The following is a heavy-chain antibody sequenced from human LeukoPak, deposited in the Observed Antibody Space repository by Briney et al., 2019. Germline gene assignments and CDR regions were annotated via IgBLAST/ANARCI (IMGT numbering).Heavy chain of an antibody. D-gene: IGHD5-18*01. CDR2: IKQDGSEK. CDR1: GFTFSSYW. J-gene: IGHJ6*03. CDR3: ARVSYRSGYSYGPSYYYYMDV. Sequence: GGSLRLSCAASGFTFSSYWMSWVRQAPGKGLEWVANIKQDGSEKYYVDSVKGRFTISRDNAKNSLYLQVNSLRAEDTAVYYCARVSYRSGYSYGPSYYYYMDVWGKGTTVTVSS. V-gene: IGHV3-7*01.